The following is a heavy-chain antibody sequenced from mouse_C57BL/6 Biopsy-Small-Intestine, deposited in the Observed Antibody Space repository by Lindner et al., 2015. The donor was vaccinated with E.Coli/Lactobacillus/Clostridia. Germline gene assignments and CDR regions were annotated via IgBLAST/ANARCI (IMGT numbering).Heavy chain of an antibody. CDR2: INPNYGTT. J-gene: IGHJ1*03. V-gene: IGHV1-39*01. D-gene: IGHD2-3*01. CDR1: GYSFTDNN. Sequence: EVQLQESGPELVKPGASVKISCKASGYSFTDNNMNWVKQSNGKSLEWIGVINPNYGTTTYNQKFKGKATLTVDQSSSTAYMQLNSLTSEDSAVYYCAARYDGYYGGYFDVWGTGTTVTVSS. CDR3: AARYDGYYGGYFDV.